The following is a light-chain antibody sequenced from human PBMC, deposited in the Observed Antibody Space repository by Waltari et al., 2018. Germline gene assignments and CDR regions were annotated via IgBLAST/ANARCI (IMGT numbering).Light chain of an antibody. CDR3: QQRYKWPLT. V-gene: IGKV3-11*01. J-gene: IGKJ4*01. Sequence: EIVLTQSPATLSLSPGERATLSCRASQSVSTYLAWYQQRPGQPPRLLIYDSSSRPTGIPARISGSGSETDVTLTISSLEPEDFAVYYCQQRYKWPLTFGGGSKVEI. CDR2: DSS. CDR1: QSVSTY.